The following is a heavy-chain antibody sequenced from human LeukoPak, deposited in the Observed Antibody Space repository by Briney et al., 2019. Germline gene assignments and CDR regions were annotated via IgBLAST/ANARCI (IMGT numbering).Heavy chain of an antibody. Sequence: GGSLRLPCAASGFTVGSNYMTWVRQAPGKGLEWVSVISIPGSITYADSVKGRFTTSRDNSKNTLYLQMNSLRADDTAVYYCARDKGSSWSDAFDIWGQGTMVTVSS. CDR3: ARDKGSSWSDAFDI. J-gene: IGHJ3*02. CDR2: ISIPGSI. D-gene: IGHD6-13*01. V-gene: IGHV3-53*01. CDR1: GFTVGSNY.